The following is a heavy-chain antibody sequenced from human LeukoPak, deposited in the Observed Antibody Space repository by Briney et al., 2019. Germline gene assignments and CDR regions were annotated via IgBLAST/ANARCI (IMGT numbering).Heavy chain of an antibody. CDR3: ARDRQIAY. Sequence: GGSLRLSCAASGFTFSNYWLTWVRQAPEQGLEWVANIKQDGSEKHYVDSVKGRFTISRDNAKNSLYLQMNSLRAEDTAVYCCARDRQIAYWGQGTLVTVSS. CDR1: GFTFSNYW. CDR2: IKQDGSEK. J-gene: IGHJ4*02. V-gene: IGHV3-7*01.